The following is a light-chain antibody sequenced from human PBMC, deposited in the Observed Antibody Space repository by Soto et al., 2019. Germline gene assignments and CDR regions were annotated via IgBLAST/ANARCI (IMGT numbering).Light chain of an antibody. CDR3: QQYYTSPYT. V-gene: IGKV4-1*01. Sequence: DIVMTQSPESLAVSLDERATINCKSSQSVLYSSNNKNYIAWFQQKPGQAPKLLIYWASTRESGVPDRFSGSESGTDFTLTISSLQAEDVGVYYCQQYYTSPYTFGQGTKLEIK. CDR2: WAS. J-gene: IGKJ2*01. CDR1: QSVLYSSNNKNY.